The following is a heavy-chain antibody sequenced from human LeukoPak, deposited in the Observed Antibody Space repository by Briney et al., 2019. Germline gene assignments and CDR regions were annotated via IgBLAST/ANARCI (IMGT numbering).Heavy chain of an antibody. CDR3: ARGSDDFWSGYYFN. Sequence: PGGSLRLSCAASGFTFSSYAMSWVRQAPGKGLEWVSVIYSGGSTYYADSVKGRFTISRDNSKNTLYLQMNSLRAEDTAMYYCARGSDDFWSGYYFNWGQGTLVTVSS. CDR2: IYSGGST. CDR1: GFTFSSYA. J-gene: IGHJ4*02. V-gene: IGHV3-53*01. D-gene: IGHD3-3*01.